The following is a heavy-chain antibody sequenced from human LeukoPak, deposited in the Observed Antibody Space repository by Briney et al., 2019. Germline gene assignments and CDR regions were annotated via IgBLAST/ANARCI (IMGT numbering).Heavy chain of an antibody. CDR1: GFTFSSKY. D-gene: IGHD5-24*01. J-gene: IGHJ4*02. V-gene: IGHV3-53*01. Sequence: GGSLRLSCAASGFTFSSKYMSWVRQAPGKGLEWVSVIYSGGSAYYADSVKGRFTISRDNSKNTLYLQMNSLRAEDTAVYYCARGGGKMATIFDYWGQGTLVTVSS. CDR2: IYSGGSA. CDR3: ARGGGKMATIFDY.